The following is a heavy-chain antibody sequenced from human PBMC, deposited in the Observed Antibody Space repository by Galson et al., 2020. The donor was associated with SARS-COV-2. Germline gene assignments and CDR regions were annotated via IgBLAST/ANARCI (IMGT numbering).Heavy chain of an antibody. CDR3: AHVPKQYDSSGSGDAFDI. CDR2: IYWNDDK. D-gene: IGHD3-22*01. CDR1: GFSLTTSGVG. V-gene: IGHV2-5*01. J-gene: IGHJ3*02. Sequence: SGPTLVKPTQTLTLTCTFSGFSLTTSGVGVGWIRQPPGKDLEWLALIYWNDDKRYSPSLKSRLTITKDTSNNQVVLIMPNMDPVDTATYYCAHVPKQYDSSGSGDAFDIWGQGTMVTVSS.